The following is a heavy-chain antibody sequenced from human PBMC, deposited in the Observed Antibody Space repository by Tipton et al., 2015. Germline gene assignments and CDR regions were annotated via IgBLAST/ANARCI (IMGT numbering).Heavy chain of an antibody. CDR2: IRNSKYT. V-gene: IGHV4-59*08. CDR1: GGSMSDYY. J-gene: IGHJ4*02. CDR3: ARHGEKYCSGGDCYPRSPDY. Sequence: TLSLTCTVSGGSMSDYYWNWIRQSPGKGLEWIGYIRNSKYTFYNPSLESRVTISVHTSKTQFSLKLISVTAADTAVYYCARHGEKYCSGGDCYPRSPDYWGQGTLVTVSS. D-gene: IGHD2-15*01.